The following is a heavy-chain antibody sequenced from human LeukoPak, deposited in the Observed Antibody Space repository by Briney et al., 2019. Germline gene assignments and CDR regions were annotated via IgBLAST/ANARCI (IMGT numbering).Heavy chain of an antibody. Sequence: PGGSLRLSCAASGFTFSSYEMNWVRQAPGKGLEWVSYISSSGSTIYYADSVKGRLPISRDNAKNSLYLQMNSLRAEDTADYYCARDSTVVAAFDYWGQGTLVTVSS. V-gene: IGHV3-48*03. D-gene: IGHD2-15*01. J-gene: IGHJ4*02. CDR2: ISSSGSTI. CDR1: GFTFSSYE. CDR3: ARDSTVVAAFDY.